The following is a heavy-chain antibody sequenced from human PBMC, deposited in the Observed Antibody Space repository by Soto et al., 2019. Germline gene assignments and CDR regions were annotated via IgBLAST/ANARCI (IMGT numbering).Heavy chain of an antibody. V-gene: IGHV4-59*01. Sequence: QVQLQESGPGLVKPSETLSLTCTVSGGSISSYYWSWIRQPPGKGLEWIGYIYYSGSTNYNPSLKSRVTISVDTSKNQFSLKLSSVTAADTAVYYCARVSRAALWFGEWRGDYYYYYGMDVWGQGTTVTVSS. CDR1: GGSISSYY. CDR2: IYYSGST. D-gene: IGHD3-10*01. CDR3: ARVSRAALWFGEWRGDYYYYYGMDV. J-gene: IGHJ6*02.